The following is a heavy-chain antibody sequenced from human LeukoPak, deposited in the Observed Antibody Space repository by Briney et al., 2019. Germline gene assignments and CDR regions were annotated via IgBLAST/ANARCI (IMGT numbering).Heavy chain of an antibody. CDR2: IYSGGTT. D-gene: IGHD7-27*01. CDR3: ARGVGIIDY. V-gene: IGHV3-66*01. Sequence: PGGSLRLSCAASGFTVSGNYMSWVRQALENGLEWVSVIYSGGTTYFGDSVRGRFTISRDNSKNTLYLQMNSLRAEDTAVYYCARGVGIIDYWGQGTLVTVSS. J-gene: IGHJ4*02. CDR1: GFTVSGNY.